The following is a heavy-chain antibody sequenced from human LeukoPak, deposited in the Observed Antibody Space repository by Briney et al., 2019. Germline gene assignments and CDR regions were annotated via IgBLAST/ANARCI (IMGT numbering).Heavy chain of an antibody. CDR3: TRGGTTLDY. CDR2: ISSSSSTI. V-gene: IGHV3-48*01. Sequence: QPGGSLRLSCAASGFTFSSYSMNWVRQAPGKGLEWVSYISSSSSTIYYADSVKGRFTISRDNAKNSLYLQMNSLRAEDTAVYYCTRGGTTLDYWGQGTLVTVSS. CDR1: GFTFSSYS. J-gene: IGHJ4*02. D-gene: IGHD1-7*01.